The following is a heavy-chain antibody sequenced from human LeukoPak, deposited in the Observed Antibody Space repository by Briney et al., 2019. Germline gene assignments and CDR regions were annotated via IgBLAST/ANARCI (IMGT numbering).Heavy chain of an antibody. CDR1: GFTFSDYG. Sequence: GGSLRLSCAASGFTFSDYGMNWVRQAPGKGLEWVSSISSSSSYIYYADSVKGRFTISRNNAKNSLYLQMNSLRAEDTAVYYCARSSIPMIRGVSAVNYWGQGTLVTVSS. V-gene: IGHV3-21*01. J-gene: IGHJ4*02. D-gene: IGHD3-10*01. CDR3: ARSSIPMIRGVSAVNY. CDR2: ISSSSSYI.